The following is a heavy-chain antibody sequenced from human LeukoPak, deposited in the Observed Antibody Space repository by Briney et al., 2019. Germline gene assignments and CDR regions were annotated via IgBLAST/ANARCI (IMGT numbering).Heavy chain of an antibody. CDR3: AGAGGYDSSGYYSYYFDY. Sequence: SVKVSCKASGGTFSSYAISWVRQAPGQGLEWMGRIIPIFGTANYAQKFQGRVTITTDESTSTAYMELSSLRSEDTAVYYCAGAGGYDSSGYYSYYFDYWGQGTLVTVSS. J-gene: IGHJ4*02. CDR1: GGTFSSYA. V-gene: IGHV1-69*05. D-gene: IGHD3-22*01. CDR2: IIPIFGTA.